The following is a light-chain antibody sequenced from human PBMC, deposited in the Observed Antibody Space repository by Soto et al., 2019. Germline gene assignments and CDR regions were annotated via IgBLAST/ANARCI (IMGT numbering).Light chain of an antibody. V-gene: IGLV2-14*01. CDR1: SSDVGGYNS. CDR2: DVS. CDR3: SPYSPSTTYV. J-gene: IGLJ1*01. Sequence: QSVLTQPASVSGSPGQSITISCTGTSSDVGGYNSVSWYQQHPGKAPKLMIHDVSNRASGVSSRFSGSKSDNTASLTISGLQAEDDADYYCSPYSPSTTYVFGTGTKVTVL.